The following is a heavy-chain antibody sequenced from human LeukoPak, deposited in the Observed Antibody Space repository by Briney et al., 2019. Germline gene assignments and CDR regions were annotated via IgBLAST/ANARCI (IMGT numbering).Heavy chain of an antibody. J-gene: IGHJ4*02. CDR2: IYTSGST. CDR1: GGSISSGSYY. CDR3: ARTAYCGGDCSAFDY. Sequence: SETLSLTCTVSGGSISSGSYYWSWIRQPAGKGLEWIGRIYTSGSTNYNPSLKSRVTISVDTSKNQFSLKLSSVTAADTAVYYCARTAYCGGDCSAFDYWGQGTLVTVSS. V-gene: IGHV4-61*02. D-gene: IGHD2-21*02.